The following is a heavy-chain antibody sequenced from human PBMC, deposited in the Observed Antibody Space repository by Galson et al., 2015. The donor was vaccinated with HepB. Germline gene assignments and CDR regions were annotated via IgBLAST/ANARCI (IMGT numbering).Heavy chain of an antibody. CDR3: ATIAYGDYIFDY. Sequence: SLRLSCAASGFTFSSYAMHWVRQAPGKGLEWVAVISYDGSNKYYADSVKGRFTISRDNSKNTLYLQMNSLRSEDTAVYYCATIAYGDYIFDYWGQGTLVTVSS. CDR2: ISYDGSNK. J-gene: IGHJ4*02. V-gene: IGHV3-30*04. CDR1: GFTFSSYA. D-gene: IGHD4-17*01.